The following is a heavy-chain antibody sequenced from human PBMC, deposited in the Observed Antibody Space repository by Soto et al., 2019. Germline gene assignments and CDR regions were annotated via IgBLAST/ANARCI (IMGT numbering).Heavy chain of an antibody. CDR3: ARVRILEWLLEYYFDY. Sequence: GGSLRLSCAASGFTFSSYWMSWVRQAPGKGLEWVANIKQDGSEKYHVDSVKGRFTISRDNAKNSLYLQMNSLRAEDTAVYYCARVRILEWLLEYYFDYWGQGPLVTVSS. V-gene: IGHV3-7*04. CDR2: IKQDGSEK. D-gene: IGHD3-3*01. CDR1: GFTFSSYW. J-gene: IGHJ4*02.